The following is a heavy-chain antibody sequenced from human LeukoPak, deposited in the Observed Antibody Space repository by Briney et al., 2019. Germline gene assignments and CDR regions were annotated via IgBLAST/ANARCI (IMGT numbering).Heavy chain of an antibody. CDR3: TTHFPVTTFY. J-gene: IGHJ4*02. CDR1: GFTFGDYA. V-gene: IGHV3-15*01. D-gene: IGHD4-17*01. CDR2: IKSKTDDGTT. Sequence: PGGSLRLSCTASGFTFGDYAMNWFRQAPGKGLEWVGRIKSKTDDGTTDYATPVKGRFAISRDDSKNTLYLQMNSLKTEDTAVYYCTTHFPVTTFYWGQGTLVTVSS.